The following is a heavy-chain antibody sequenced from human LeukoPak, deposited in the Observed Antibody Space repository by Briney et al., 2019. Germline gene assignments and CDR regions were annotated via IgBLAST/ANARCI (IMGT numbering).Heavy chain of an antibody. D-gene: IGHD5-24*01. V-gene: IGHV3-53*01. J-gene: IGHJ4*02. Sequence: GGSLRLSCAASGFTVSSNYMSWVRQAPGKGLEWVSVIYSGGSTYYADSVKGRFTISRDNSKNTLYLQMNSLRAEDTAVYYCAREVNGYNSVYFDYWGQGTLVTVSS. CDR1: GFTVSSNY. CDR3: AREVNGYNSVYFDY. CDR2: IYSGGST.